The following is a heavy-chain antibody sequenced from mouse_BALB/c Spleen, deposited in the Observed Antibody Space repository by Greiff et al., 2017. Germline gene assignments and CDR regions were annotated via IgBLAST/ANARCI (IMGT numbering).Heavy chain of an antibody. J-gene: IGHJ3*01. CDR3: AGGERRLPMAY. D-gene: IGHD2-2*01. CDR1: GYSFTSGCY. CDR2: ISYDGSN. V-gene: IGHV3-6*02. Sequence: VQLQESGPGLVKPSQSLSLTCSVTGYSFTSGCYWNWIRQLPGNKLEWMGYISYDGSNNYNPSLKNRISITRDTSKNQFFLKLNSVTTEDTATYYCAGGERRLPMAYWGQGTLVTVSA.